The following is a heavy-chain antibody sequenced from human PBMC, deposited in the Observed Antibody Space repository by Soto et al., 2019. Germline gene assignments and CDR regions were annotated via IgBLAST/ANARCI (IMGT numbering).Heavy chain of an antibody. CDR2: INHSGST. CDR1: GGSFSGYY. J-gene: IGHJ5*02. D-gene: IGHD2-2*01. V-gene: IGHV4-34*01. Sequence: SETLSLTCAVYGGSFSGYYWSWIRQPPGKGLEWIGEINHSGSTNYNPSLKSRVTISVDTSKNQFSLKLSYVTAADTAVYYCARGPPRRYCSSTSCYGRWFDPWGQGTLVTVSS. CDR3: ARGPPRRYCSSTSCYGRWFDP.